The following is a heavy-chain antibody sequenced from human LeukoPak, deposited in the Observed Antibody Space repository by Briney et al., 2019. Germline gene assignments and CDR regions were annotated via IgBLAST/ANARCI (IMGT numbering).Heavy chain of an antibody. CDR2: IYPGDSDT. Sequence: GESLKISCKGFGYSYTNYWTGWVRQVPGKGLEWMGTIYPGDSDTRYSPSFQGQDTISADKTISTAYLQWSSLKASDTAMYYCARSGGTYYSIWGQGTMVTVSS. CDR1: GYSYTNYW. CDR3: ARSGGTYYSI. D-gene: IGHD1-26*01. V-gene: IGHV5-51*01. J-gene: IGHJ3*02.